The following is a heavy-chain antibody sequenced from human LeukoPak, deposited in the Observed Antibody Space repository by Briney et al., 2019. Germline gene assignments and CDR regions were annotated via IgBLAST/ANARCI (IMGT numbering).Heavy chain of an antibody. Sequence: SQTLSLTCTVSGGSISSGSYYWSWIRQPAGKGLEWIGRIYTSGSTNYNPSLKSRVTILVDTSKNQFSLKLSSVTAADTAVYYCARDGEYYDSSGIDYWGQGTLVTVSS. D-gene: IGHD3-22*01. CDR2: IYTSGST. CDR3: ARDGEYYDSSGIDY. J-gene: IGHJ4*02. V-gene: IGHV4-61*02. CDR1: GGSISSGSYY.